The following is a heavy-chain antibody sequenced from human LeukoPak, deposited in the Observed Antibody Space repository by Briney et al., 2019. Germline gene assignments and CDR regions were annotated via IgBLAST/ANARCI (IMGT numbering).Heavy chain of an antibody. D-gene: IGHD4-17*01. Sequence: GGSLRLSCAASGFTFSSYSMNWVRQAPGKGLEWVSSISSSSSYIYYADSVKGRFTISRDNAKNSLYLQMNSLRAEDTAVYYCAKQYDYGAKRGSFDPWGQGTRVTVSS. CDR1: GFTFSSYS. CDR3: AKQYDYGAKRGSFDP. J-gene: IGHJ5*02. V-gene: IGHV3-21*01. CDR2: ISSSSSYI.